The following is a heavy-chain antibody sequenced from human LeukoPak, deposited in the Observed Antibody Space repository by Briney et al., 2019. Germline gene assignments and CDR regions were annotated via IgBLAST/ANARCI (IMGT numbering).Heavy chain of an antibody. Sequence: SETLSLTCTVAGVSINSDIYYWTWIRQHPGKGLEGIGFIFYTGSTSYNRSLKSRVAISTDTSTNQFSLRLTSVTAADTAVYYCAGGKGQQTPDWFDPWGQGTQVTVSS. CDR3: AGGKGQQTPDWFDP. J-gene: IGHJ5*02. D-gene: IGHD3-16*01. V-gene: IGHV4-31*03. CDR2: IFYTGST. CDR1: GVSINSDIYY.